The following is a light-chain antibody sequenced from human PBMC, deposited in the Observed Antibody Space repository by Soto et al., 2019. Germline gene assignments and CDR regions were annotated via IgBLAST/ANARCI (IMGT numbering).Light chain of an antibody. CDR2: GAS. J-gene: IGKJ4*01. V-gene: IGKV3-20*01. CDR1: QSVSSSY. CDR3: QQYGSSQVT. Sequence: EIVLTQSPGTLSLSPGERATVSCRASQSVSSSYLAWYQQKPGQAPRLLIYGASSRATGIPDRFSGSGSGTDFTLTISRLEPEDFAVYYCQQYGSSQVTFGGGTKVDIK.